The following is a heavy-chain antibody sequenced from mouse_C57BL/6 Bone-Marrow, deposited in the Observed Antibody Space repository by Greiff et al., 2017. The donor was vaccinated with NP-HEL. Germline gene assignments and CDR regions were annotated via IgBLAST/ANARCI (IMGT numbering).Heavy chain of an antibody. J-gene: IGHJ3*01. V-gene: IGHV1-50*01. D-gene: IGHD1-1*01. CDR3: AREDYYGSSYVFFAY. CDR2: IDPSDSYT. CDR1: GSTFTSYW. Sequence: QVQLQQSGAELVKPGASVKLSCKASGSTFTSYWMQWVKQRPGQGLEWIGEIDPSDSYTNYNQKFKGKATLTVDTSSSTAYMQLSSLTSEDSAVYYCAREDYYGSSYVFFAYWGQGTLVTVSA.